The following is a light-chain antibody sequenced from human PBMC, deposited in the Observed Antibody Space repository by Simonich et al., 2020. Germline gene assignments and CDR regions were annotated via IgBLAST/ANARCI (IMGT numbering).Light chain of an antibody. CDR3: QSYDSSNHVV. V-gene: IGLV6-57*03. CDR2: EDN. J-gene: IGLJ2*01. CDR1: SGSIASNY. Sequence: NFMLTQPHSVSESPWKTVTISCTRSSGSIASNYVQWYQQRPGSAPTTLFYEDNQRPAGVPDRFSGSIDSASNSASLTISGLKTEDEADYYCQSYDSSNHVVFGGGTKLTVL.